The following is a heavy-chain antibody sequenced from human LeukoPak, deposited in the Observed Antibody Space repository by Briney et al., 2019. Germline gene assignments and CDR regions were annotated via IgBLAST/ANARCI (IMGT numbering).Heavy chain of an antibody. J-gene: IGHJ4*02. D-gene: IGHD3-10*01. CDR3: AKEYYYGSGSQEYYFDY. CDR2: IDSGGST. Sequence: QAGGSLRLSCAASGFTVSSNCLSWVRQAPGKGLEWVSFIDSGGSTYYADSVKGRFTISRDNSKNTLYLQMNSLRAEDTAEYHCAKEYYYGSGSQEYYFDYWGQGTLVTVSS. V-gene: IGHV3-66*01. CDR1: GFTVSSNC.